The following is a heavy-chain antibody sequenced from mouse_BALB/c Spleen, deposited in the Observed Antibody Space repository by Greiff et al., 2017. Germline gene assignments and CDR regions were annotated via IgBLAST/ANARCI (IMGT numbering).Heavy chain of an antibody. V-gene: IGHV10-1*02. D-gene: IGHD1-1*01. Sequence: EVMLVESGGGLVQPKGSLKLSCAASGFTFNPYAMNWVRQAPGKGLEWVARIRSKSNNYATYYADSVKDRFTISRDDSQSMLYLQMNNLKTEDTAMYYCVRQGYGSFEYWGQGTTLTVSS. CDR2: IRSKSNNYAT. J-gene: IGHJ2*01. CDR1: GFTFNPYA. CDR3: VRQGYGSFEY.